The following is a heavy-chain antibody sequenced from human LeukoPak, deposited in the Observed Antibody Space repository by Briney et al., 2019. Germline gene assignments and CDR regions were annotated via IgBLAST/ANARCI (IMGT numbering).Heavy chain of an antibody. J-gene: IGHJ4*02. D-gene: IGHD4-11*01. CDR2: IRYDGSNK. CDR1: GFTFSSYG. Sequence: GGSLRLSCAASGFTFSSYGMHWVRQAPGKGLEWVAFIRYDGSNKYYADSVKGRLTISRDNSKNTLYLQMNSLRAEDTAVYYCAKDVLYSNYGGFDYWGQGTLVTVSS. V-gene: IGHV3-30*02. CDR3: AKDVLYSNYGGFDY.